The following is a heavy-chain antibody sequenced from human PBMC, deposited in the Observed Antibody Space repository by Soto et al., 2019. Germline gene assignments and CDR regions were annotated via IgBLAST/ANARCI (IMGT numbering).Heavy chain of an antibody. V-gene: IGHV1-69*13. Sequence: SVKVSCKASGGTFSSYAISWVLQAPGQGDEWMGGIIPIFGTANYAQKFQGRVTITADESTSTAYMELSSLRSEDTAVYYCARDMDIYSSGWYGFFDYWGQGTLVTVS. CDR3: ARDMDIYSSGWYGFFDY. CDR2: IIPIFGTA. J-gene: IGHJ4*02. D-gene: IGHD6-19*01. CDR1: GGTFSSYA.